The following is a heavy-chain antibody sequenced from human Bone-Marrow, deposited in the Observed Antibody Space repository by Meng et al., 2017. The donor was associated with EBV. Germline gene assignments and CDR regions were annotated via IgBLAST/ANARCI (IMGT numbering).Heavy chain of an antibody. Sequence: QLQLQESGPGLVKPSEXLSLTCTVSGGSISSSSYYWGWIRQPPGKGLEWIGSIYYSGSTNYNPSLESRVTISVDKSNNQFSLNLSSVTAADTAVYYCARLSTTQGWFMIDYWGQGTLVTVSS. CDR3: ARLSTTQGWFMIDY. V-gene: IGHV4-39*07. D-gene: IGHD2-8*01. CDR2: IYYSGST. CDR1: GGSISSSSYY. J-gene: IGHJ4*02.